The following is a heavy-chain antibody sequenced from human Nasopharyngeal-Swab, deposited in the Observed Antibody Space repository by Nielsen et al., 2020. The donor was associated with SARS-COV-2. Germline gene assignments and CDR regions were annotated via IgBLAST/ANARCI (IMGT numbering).Heavy chain of an antibody. J-gene: IGHJ5*02. CDR1: GGSISSYY. V-gene: IGHV4-59*12. D-gene: IGHD6-13*01. CDR3: ARRRALYSSSSFRFDP. CDR2: IYYSGST. Sequence: SETLSLTCTVSGGSISSYYWSWIRQPPGKGLEWIGYIYYSGSTNYNPSLKSRVTISVDTSKNQFSLKLSSVTAADTAVYYCARRRALYSSSSFRFDPWGQGTLVTVSS.